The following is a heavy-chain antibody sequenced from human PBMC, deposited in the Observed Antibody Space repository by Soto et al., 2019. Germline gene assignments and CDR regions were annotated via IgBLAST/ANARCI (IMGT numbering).Heavy chain of an antibody. CDR3: ARHDARWERDKYYYGMDV. Sequence: ASVKVSCKASGYTFTSYGISWVRQAPGQGLEWMGWVSAYNGNTNYAQKLQGRVTMTTDTSTSTAYMELSSLRAEDTAVYYCARHDARWERDKYYYGMDVWGQGTTVTVSS. D-gene: IGHD1-1*01. V-gene: IGHV1-18*01. CDR2: VSAYNGNT. CDR1: GYTFTSYG. J-gene: IGHJ6*02.